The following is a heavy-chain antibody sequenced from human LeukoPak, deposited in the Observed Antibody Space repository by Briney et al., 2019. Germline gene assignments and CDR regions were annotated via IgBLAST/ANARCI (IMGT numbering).Heavy chain of an antibody. J-gene: IGHJ3*01. Sequence: PGGSLRLSCAGSGFIFSSYSMNWVRQAPGKGLEWVSSITSSSSYIHYADSVKGRFTISRDNAKNSLYLQMNSLRAEDTAVYYCAKVRSTMIVVVPHGSDFDLWGQGTMVTVSS. CDR3: AKVRSTMIVVVPHGSDFDL. D-gene: IGHD3-22*01. V-gene: IGHV3-21*01. CDR1: GFIFSSYS. CDR2: ITSSSSYI.